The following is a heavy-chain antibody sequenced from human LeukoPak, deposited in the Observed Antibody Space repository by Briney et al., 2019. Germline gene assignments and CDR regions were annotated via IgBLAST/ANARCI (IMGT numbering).Heavy chain of an antibody. CDR2: ISSSSSYI. Sequence: GGSLRLSCAASGFTFSSYSMNWVRQAPGKGLEWVSSISSSSSYIYYADSVKGRFTISRDNAKNSLYLQMNSLRAEDTAVYYCARGNRVVVVPAAVLYYYYGMDFWGRGTTVTVSS. CDR3: ARGNRVVVVPAAVLYYYYGMDF. J-gene: IGHJ6*02. V-gene: IGHV3-21*01. CDR1: GFTFSSYS. D-gene: IGHD2-2*01.